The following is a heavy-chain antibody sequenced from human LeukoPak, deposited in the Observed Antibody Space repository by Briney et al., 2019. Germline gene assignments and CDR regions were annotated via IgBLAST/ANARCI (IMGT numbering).Heavy chain of an antibody. D-gene: IGHD3-9*01. CDR2: IRWNSGSI. V-gene: IGHV3-9*01. CDR1: GFTFDDYA. J-gene: IGHJ4*02. CDR3: AKDTRYFDWLLFFDY. Sequence: GRSLRLSCAASGFTFDDYAMHSVRHAPGKGLEWVSGIRWNSGSITYADSVKGRFTISRDNAKNSLYLQMNSLRAEDTALYYCAKDTRYFDWLLFFDYWGQGTLVTVSS.